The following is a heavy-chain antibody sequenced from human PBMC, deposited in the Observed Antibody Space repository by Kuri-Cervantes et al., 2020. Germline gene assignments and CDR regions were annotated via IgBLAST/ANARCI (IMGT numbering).Heavy chain of an antibody. CDR1: NDSIVHNY. Sequence: GSLRLSCIVSNDSIVHNYWSWIRQSPGKGLEWIGNIYYSGDTNYNPSLKSRVTISVDTSKKQFSLKLSSVTAADTAVYYCARXRRITMVRXXHDWFDPWGQGTLVTVSS. J-gene: IGHJ5*02. D-gene: IGHD3-10*01. CDR3: ARXRRITMVRXXHDWFDP. CDR2: IYYSGDT. V-gene: IGHV4-59*12.